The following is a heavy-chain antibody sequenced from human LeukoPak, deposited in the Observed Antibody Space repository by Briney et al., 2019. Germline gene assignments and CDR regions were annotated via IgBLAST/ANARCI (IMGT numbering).Heavy chain of an antibody. CDR3: ARGGVSSWSESDY. CDR2: MNPNSGNT. J-gene: IGHJ4*02. CDR1: GYTFTSYD. V-gene: IGHV1-8*03. Sequence: GASVKVSCXASGYTFTSYDINWVRQATGQGLEWMGWMNPNSGNTGYAQKFQGRVTITRNTSISTAYMELSSLRSEDTAVYYCARGGVSSWSESDYWGQGTLVTVSS. D-gene: IGHD6-13*01.